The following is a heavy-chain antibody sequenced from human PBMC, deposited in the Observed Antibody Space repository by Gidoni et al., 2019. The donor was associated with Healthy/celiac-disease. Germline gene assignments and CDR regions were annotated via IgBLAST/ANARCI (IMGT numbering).Heavy chain of an antibody. CDR2: INHSGST. J-gene: IGHJ1*01. CDR1: GGSFCGYY. D-gene: IGHD6-13*01. Sequence: QVQLQQWGAGLLKPSETLSLTCAVYGGSFCGYYWSWIRQPPGKGLEWIGEINHSGSTNYNPSLKSRVTISVDTSKNQFSLKLSSVTAADTAVYYCARGGVRGSSSWYTPEYFQHWGQGTLVTVSS. CDR3: ARGGVRGSSSWYTPEYFQH. V-gene: IGHV4-34*01.